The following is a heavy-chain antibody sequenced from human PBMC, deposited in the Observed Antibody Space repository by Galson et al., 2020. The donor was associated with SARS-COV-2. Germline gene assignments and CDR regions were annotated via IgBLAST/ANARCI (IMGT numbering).Heavy chain of an antibody. CDR1: GYTFTGYY. J-gene: IGHJ6*02. CDR3: ARDLSIAAAGFNYGMDV. V-gene: IGHV1-2*04. D-gene: IGHD6-13*01. CDR2: INPTSGGT. Sequence: ASVTVSCKASGYTFTGYYMHWVRQAPGQGLEWMGWINPTSGGTNYAQNFQGWVTMTRDTSISTAYMELSRLRSDDTAVYYCARDLSIAAAGFNYGMDVWGQGTTVTVSS.